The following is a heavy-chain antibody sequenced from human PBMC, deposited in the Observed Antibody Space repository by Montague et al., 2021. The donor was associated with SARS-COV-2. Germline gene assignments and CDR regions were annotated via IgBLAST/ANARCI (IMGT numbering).Heavy chain of an antibody. Sequence: SLRLSCAASGFSFSDYYMNWIRQAPGKGLEWVSYITTTGSTIYYADSVKGRFTISRDNTKDSLFLQMNSLRVEDTAVYYCARGDPSSGCRTNFEFWGQGTPVTDSS. CDR1: GFSFSDYY. D-gene: IGHD6-19*01. CDR2: ITTTGSTI. V-gene: IGHV3-11*01. CDR3: ARGDPSSGCRTNFEF. J-gene: IGHJ4*02.